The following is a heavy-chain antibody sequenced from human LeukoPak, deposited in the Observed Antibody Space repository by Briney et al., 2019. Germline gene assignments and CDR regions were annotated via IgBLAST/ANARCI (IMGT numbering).Heavy chain of an antibody. CDR1: GFTFSSYW. CDR2: INHNGNVN. V-gene: IGHV3-7*01. J-gene: IGHJ4*02. CDR3: ARDHYDYVWGSLALVDY. Sequence: GGSLRLSCAASGFTFSSYWMNWARQAPGKGLEWVASINHNGNVNYYVDSVKGRFTISRDNSKNTLYLQMNSLRAEDTAVYYCARDHYDYVWGSLALVDYWGQGTLVTVSS. D-gene: IGHD3-16*01.